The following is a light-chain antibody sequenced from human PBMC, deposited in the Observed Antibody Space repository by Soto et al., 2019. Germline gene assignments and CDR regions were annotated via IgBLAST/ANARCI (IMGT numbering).Light chain of an antibody. J-gene: IGKJ1*01. V-gene: IGKV1-39*01. Sequence: DIQRTQAPSSLSASVGDRVTITCRASQSISSYLNWYQQKPGKAPKLLIYAASSLQSGVPSRFSGSGSGTDFPLTISSLQPEDCATYYFQQSYSTPTFGQGTKVDIK. CDR1: QSISSY. CDR2: AAS. CDR3: QQSYSTPT.